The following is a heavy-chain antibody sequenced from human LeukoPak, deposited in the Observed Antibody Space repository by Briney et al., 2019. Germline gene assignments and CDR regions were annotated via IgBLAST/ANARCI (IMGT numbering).Heavy chain of an antibody. CDR2: IYYSGST. CDR1: GGSISSSSYY. CDR3: ARARGYSYGYWFDP. V-gene: IGHV4-39*01. Sequence: PSETLSLTCTVSGGSISSSSYYWDWIRQPPGKGLEWIGSIYYSGSTYYNPSLKSRVTISVDTSKNQFSLKLSSVTAADTAVYYCARARGYSYGYWFDPWGQGTLVTVSS. D-gene: IGHD5-18*01. J-gene: IGHJ5*02.